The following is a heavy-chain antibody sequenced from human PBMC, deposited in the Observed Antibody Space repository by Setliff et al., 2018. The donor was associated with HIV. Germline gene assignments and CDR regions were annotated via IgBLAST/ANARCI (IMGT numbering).Heavy chain of an antibody. CDR1: GGSISSYY. V-gene: IGHV4-59*04. J-gene: IGHJ4*02. D-gene: IGHD4-17*01. CDR2: IYYSGSI. CDR3: AKKGNGDYHFDY. Sequence: KASETLSLTCTVSGGSISSYYWSWIRQPPGKGLEWIGYIYYSGSIYYNPSLKSRVTMSVDTSKNQFSLKLSSVTAVDTAVYYCAKKGNGDYHFDYWGQGTLVTVSS.